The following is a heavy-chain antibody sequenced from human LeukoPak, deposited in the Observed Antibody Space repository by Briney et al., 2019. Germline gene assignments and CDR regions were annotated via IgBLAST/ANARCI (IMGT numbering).Heavy chain of an antibody. V-gene: IGHV4-39*07. CDR2: IYYSGST. CDR1: GGSISSSSYY. Sequence: PSETLSLTCTVSGGSISSSSYYWGWIRQPPGKGLEWIGSIYYSGSTYYNPSLKSRVTISVDTSKNQFSLKLSSVTAADTAVYYCATSSGWDWGAYWGQGTLVTVSS. D-gene: IGHD6-19*01. J-gene: IGHJ4*02. CDR3: ATSSGWDWGAY.